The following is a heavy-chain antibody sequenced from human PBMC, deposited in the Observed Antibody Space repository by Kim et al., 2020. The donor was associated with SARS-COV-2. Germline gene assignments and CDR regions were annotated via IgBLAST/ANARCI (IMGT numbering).Heavy chain of an antibody. J-gene: IGHJ4*02. CDR1: GFTFSSYG. D-gene: IGHD3-22*01. Sequence: GGSLRLSCAASGFTFSSYGMHWVRQAPGKGLEWVAVISYDGSNKYYADSVKGRFTISRDNSKNTLYLQMNSLRAEDTAVYYCAKGTYYYDSSGYYLGPGGDYWGQGTLVTVSS. CDR2: ISYDGSNK. CDR3: AKGTYYYDSSGYYLGPGGDY. V-gene: IGHV3-30*18.